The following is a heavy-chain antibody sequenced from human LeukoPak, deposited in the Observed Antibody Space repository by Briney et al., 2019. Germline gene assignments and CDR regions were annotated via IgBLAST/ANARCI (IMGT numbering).Heavy chain of an antibody. V-gene: IGHV4-34*01. D-gene: IGHD4-17*01. Sequence: SETLSLTCAVYGGSFSGYYWSWIRQPPGKGLEWIGEINHSGSTNYNPSLKSRVTISVDTSKNQFSLKLSSVTAADTAVYYSARGNYGDYSYYYYYYMDVWGKGTTVTVSS. CDR3: ARGNYGDYSYYYYYYMDV. CDR2: INHSGST. J-gene: IGHJ6*03. CDR1: GGSFSGYY.